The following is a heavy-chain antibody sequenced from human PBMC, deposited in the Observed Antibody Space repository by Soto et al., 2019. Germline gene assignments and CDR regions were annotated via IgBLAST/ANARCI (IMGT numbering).Heavy chain of an antibody. Sequence: ASVKVSCKASGYTFTSYGISWVRQAPGQGLEWMGGISPNYGKANYAQKFQGRVTMTEDTSTDTAYMELSSLRSEDTAVYYCATARLKNYDILTGLDYWGQGTLVTVSS. CDR3: ATARLKNYDILTGLDY. D-gene: IGHD3-9*01. V-gene: IGHV1-18*01. J-gene: IGHJ4*02. CDR2: ISPNYGKA. CDR1: GYTFTSYG.